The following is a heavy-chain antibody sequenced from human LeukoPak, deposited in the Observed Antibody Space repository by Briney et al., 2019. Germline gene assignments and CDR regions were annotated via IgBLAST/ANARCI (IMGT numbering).Heavy chain of an antibody. Sequence: ASVKVSCKSSGYTFTDYFLHWVRQAPGQGLEWMGCINLHTGGAHYAQKFQDWVSVTRDTSIDTAFMELSSLRSDATAIYYCARDFLGRTNGGSNYFGMDVWGQGTTVTVSS. CDR2: INLHTGGA. J-gene: IGHJ6*02. CDR1: GYTFTDYF. V-gene: IGHV1-2*04. D-gene: IGHD2-8*01. CDR3: ARDFLGRTNGGSNYFGMDV.